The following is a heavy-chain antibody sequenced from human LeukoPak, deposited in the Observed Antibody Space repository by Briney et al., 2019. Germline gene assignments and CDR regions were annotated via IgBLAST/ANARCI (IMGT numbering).Heavy chain of an antibody. CDR1: GFTFSSYA. Sequence: GGSLRLSCAASGFTFSSYAMSWVRQAPGKGLEWVSAISGSGGSTYYADSVKGRFTISRDNSKNTLYLQMNSLRAEDTAVYYCAKVDSYSSSSLHFDYWGQGTLVTVSS. CDR2: ISGSGGST. J-gene: IGHJ4*02. D-gene: IGHD6-6*01. V-gene: IGHV3-23*01. CDR3: AKVDSYSSSSLHFDY.